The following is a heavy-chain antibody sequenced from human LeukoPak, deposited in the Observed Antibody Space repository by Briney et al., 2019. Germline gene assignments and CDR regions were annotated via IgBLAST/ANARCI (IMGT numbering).Heavy chain of an antibody. V-gene: IGHV3-48*03. CDR2: ISSSGSTI. Sequence: GGSLRLSCAASGFTFSSYEMNWVRQAPGKGLEWVSYISSSGSTIYYADSVKGRFTISRDNAKNPLYLQMNSLRAEDTAVYYCARVGGTYYYDSSGYYLVGYFDLWGRGTLVTVSS. D-gene: IGHD3-22*01. CDR1: GFTFSSYE. J-gene: IGHJ2*01. CDR3: ARVGGTYYYDSSGYYLVGYFDL.